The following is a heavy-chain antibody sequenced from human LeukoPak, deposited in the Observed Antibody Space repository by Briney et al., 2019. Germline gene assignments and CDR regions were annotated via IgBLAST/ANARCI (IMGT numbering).Heavy chain of an antibody. CDR2: INHSGST. Sequence: TSETLSLTCTVSGGSISSYYWSWIRQPPGKGLEWIGEINHSGSTNYNPSLKSRVTISVDTSKNQFSLKLSSVTAADTAVYYCASLYSSGWYEAYYYGMDAWGQGTTVTVSS. CDR3: ASLYSSGWYEAYYYGMDA. CDR1: GGSISSYY. J-gene: IGHJ6*02. V-gene: IGHV4-34*01. D-gene: IGHD6-19*01.